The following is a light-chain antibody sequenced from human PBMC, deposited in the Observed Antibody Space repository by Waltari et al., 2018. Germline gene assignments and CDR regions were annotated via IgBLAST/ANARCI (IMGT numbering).Light chain of an antibody. V-gene: IGKV1-39*01. J-gene: IGKJ4*01. CDR3: QQSYTIPLG. Sequence: DIQMTQSPSSLSASVGDRVTITCRASQSISSSLNWYQHKPGKAPKLLIYGASSLQSGVPSRFSVSGSGIDFTLTISSLQPEDFATYYCQQSYTIPLGFGGGTKVEIK. CDR2: GAS. CDR1: QSISSS.